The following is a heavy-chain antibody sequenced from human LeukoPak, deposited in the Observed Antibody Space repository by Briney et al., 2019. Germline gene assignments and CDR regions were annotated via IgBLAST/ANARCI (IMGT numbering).Heavy chain of an antibody. D-gene: IGHD6-19*01. CDR2: IYPGDSDT. J-gene: IGHJ6*02. CDR3: ARVIAVADYYYGMDV. V-gene: IGHV5-51*01. CDR1: GYSFTSYW. Sequence: GESLKISCKGSGYSFTSYWIGWVRQMPGKGLEWMGIIYPGDSDTRYSPCFQGQVTISADKSTSTAYLQWSSLKASDTAMYYCARVIAVADYYYGMDVWGQGTTVTVSS.